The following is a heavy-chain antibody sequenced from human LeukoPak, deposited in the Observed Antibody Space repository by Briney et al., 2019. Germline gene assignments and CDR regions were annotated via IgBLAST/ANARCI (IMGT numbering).Heavy chain of an antibody. CDR2: ISGSGGST. V-gene: IGHV3-23*01. CDR3: AKDRRQNVVIATYYFDY. Sequence: GGSLRLSCAASGFTFSSYTMNWVRQAPGKGLEWVSAISGSGGSTYYADSVKGRFTISRDNSKNTLYLQMNSLRAEDTAVYYCAKDRRQNVVIATYYFDYWGQGTLVTVSS. J-gene: IGHJ4*02. D-gene: IGHD2-21*01. CDR1: GFTFSSYT.